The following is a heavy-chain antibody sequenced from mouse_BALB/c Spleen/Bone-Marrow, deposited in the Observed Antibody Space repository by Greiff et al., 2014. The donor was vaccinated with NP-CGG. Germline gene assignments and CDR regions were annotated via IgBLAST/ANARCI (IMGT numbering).Heavy chain of an antibody. CDR1: GFNIKDTY. D-gene: IGHD1-1*01. Sequence: VQLKESGAELVKPGASVKLSCTASGFNIKDTYMHWVKQRPEQGLEWIGRIDPANGNTKYAQKFQGKATITADTASNTAYLQLSSLTSEDTAVYYCAMYYYGSSLFAYWGQGTLVTVSA. CDR2: IDPANGNT. V-gene: IGHV14-3*02. J-gene: IGHJ3*01. CDR3: AMYYYGSSLFAY.